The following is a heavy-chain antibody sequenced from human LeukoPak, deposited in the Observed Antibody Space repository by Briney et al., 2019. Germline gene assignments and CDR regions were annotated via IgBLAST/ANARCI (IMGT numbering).Heavy chain of an antibody. CDR3: ARAIAVAGPNMN. J-gene: IGHJ4*02. Sequence: ASVKVSCKASGYTFTSYGISWVRQAPGQGLEWMGWISAYNGNTNYAQKLQGRVTMTTDTSTGTAYMELRSLRSDDTAVYYCARAIAVAGPNMNWGQGTLVTVSS. D-gene: IGHD6-19*01. V-gene: IGHV1-18*01. CDR2: ISAYNGNT. CDR1: GYTFTSYG.